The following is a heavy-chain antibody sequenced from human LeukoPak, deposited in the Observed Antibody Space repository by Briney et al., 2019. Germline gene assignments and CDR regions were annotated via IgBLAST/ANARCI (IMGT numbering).Heavy chain of an antibody. Sequence: GGSLRLSCAASGFTFSSYWMHWVRQAPGKGLEWVSAISGSGGSTYYADSVKGRFTISRDNSKNTLYLQMNSLRAEDTAVYYCAATYYDFWSGYYTGEQYYGMDVWGQGTTVTVSS. J-gene: IGHJ6*02. CDR2: ISGSGGST. CDR1: GFTFSSYW. CDR3: AATYYDFWSGYYTGEQYYGMDV. D-gene: IGHD3-3*01. V-gene: IGHV3-23*01.